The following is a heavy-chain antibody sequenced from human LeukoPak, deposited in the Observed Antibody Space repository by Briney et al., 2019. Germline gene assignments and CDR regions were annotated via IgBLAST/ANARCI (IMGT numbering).Heavy chain of an antibody. Sequence: GSLRLPCAASGFTFSSYAMHWVRQAPGKGLEWVAAIPNDGTKTYYADSVKGRFTISRDNSKNTLYLQMNSLRAEDTAVYYCANERGYNFGYSFDYWGQGTLVTVSS. V-gene: IGHV3-30-3*02. CDR1: GFTFSSYA. CDR2: IPNDGTKT. J-gene: IGHJ4*02. CDR3: ANERGYNFGYSFDY. D-gene: IGHD5-18*01.